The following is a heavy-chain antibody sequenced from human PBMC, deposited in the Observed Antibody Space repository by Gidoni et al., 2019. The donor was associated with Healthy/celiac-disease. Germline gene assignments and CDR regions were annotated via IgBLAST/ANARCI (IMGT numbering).Heavy chain of an antibody. CDR2: IIPIFGTA. V-gene: IGHV1-69*01. CDR3: ARGAVGVAAAGTLAFDI. CDR1: GGTFRSYA. Sequence: QVQLVQSGAEVKKPGSSVQVSCKTSGGTFRSYAIRWVRQAPGQGREWMGGIIPIFGTANYAQKVQGRVTITADESTSTAYMELSSLRSEDTAVYYCARGAVGVAAAGTLAFDIWGQGTMVTVSS. J-gene: IGHJ3*02. D-gene: IGHD6-13*01.